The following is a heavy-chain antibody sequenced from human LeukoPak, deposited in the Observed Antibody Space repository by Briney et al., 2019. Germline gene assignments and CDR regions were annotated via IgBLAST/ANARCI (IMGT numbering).Heavy chain of an antibody. CDR1: GFTVSTNY. CDR2: IYSGGSI. J-gene: IGHJ4*02. V-gene: IGHV3-53*01. Sequence: PGGSLRLSCAASGFTVSTNYMSWVRQAPGKGLEWVSVIYSGGSIYYADSVQGRFTISRDISKNTLYLQMNSLRAEDTAVYYCARGTYDFWSGYPYSYFFDYWGQGTLVTVSS. CDR3: ARGTYDFWSGYPYSYFFDY. D-gene: IGHD3-3*01.